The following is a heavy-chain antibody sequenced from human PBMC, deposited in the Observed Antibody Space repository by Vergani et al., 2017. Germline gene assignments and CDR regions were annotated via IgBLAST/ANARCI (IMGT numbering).Heavy chain of an antibody. D-gene: IGHD2-15*01. CDR3: ATRYRYCSGGSCYSDAFDI. CDR1: GFTFSSYS. Sequence: EVQLVESGGGLVKPGGSLRLSCAASGFTFSSYSMNWVRQAPGKGLEWVSAISGSGGSTYYADSVKGRFTISRDNSKNTLYLQMNSLRAEDTAVYYCATRYRYCSGGSCYSDAFDIWGQGTMVTVSS. V-gene: IGHV3-23*04. J-gene: IGHJ3*02. CDR2: ISGSGGST.